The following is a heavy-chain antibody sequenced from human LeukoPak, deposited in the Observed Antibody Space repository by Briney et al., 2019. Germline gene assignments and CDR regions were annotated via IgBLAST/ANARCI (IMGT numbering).Heavy chain of an antibody. CDR2: IHPRGGST. J-gene: IGHJ4*02. CDR1: GYTFTTYY. CDR3: ARETYGANSGATDY. V-gene: IGHV1-46*01. Sequence: ASVKLSCKASGYTFTTYYMYWVRQAPGQGLEWMGRIHPRGGSTIYAQKFQGRVTMTGDTSTNTVYMELSSLRSEDTAVYYCARETYGANSGATDYWGQGTLVTVSS. D-gene: IGHD4-23*01.